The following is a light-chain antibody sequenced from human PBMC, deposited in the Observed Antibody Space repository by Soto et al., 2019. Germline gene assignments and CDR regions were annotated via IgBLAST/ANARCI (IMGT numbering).Light chain of an antibody. V-gene: IGLV2-14*01. CDR1: SSDVGGYNY. CDR2: EVS. Sequence: QSALTQPASVSGSPGQSITISCTGTSSDVGGYNYVSWYQQHPGKAPKLMISEVSNRPSGVSNRFSGSKSGNTASLTISGLQAEDEADYYCCSYAGSYTFVYVFGTGTKLTVL. J-gene: IGLJ1*01. CDR3: CSYAGSYTFVYV.